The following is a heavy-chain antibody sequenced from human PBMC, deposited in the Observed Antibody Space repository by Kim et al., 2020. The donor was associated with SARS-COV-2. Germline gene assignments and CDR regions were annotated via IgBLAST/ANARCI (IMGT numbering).Heavy chain of an antibody. V-gene: IGHV5-51*01. D-gene: IGHD3-3*01. J-gene: IGHJ6*02. CDR3: ARLYPRFTIFAPSPAYLDV. CDR2: IYPGDSDT. CDR1: GYSFTSYW. Sequence: GESLKISCKGSGYSFTSYWIGWVRQMPGKGLEWMGIIYPGDSDTRYSPSLQGQVTISADKSISTAYLQWSSLKASDTAMYYCARLYPRFTIFAPSPAYLDVWGQGTTGTVSS.